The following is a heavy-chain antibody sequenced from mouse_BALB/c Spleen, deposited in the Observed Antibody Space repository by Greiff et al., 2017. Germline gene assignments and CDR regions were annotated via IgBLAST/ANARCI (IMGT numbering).Heavy chain of an antibody. CDR2: ISSGSSTI. J-gene: IGHJ2*01. CDR1: GFTFSSFG. Sequence: EVQVVESGGGLVQPGGSRKLSCAASGFTFSSFGMHWVRQAPEKGLEWVAYISSGSSTIYYADTVKGRFTISRDNPKNTLFLQMTSLRSEDTAMYYCARGEVPFDYWGQGTTLTVSS. CDR3: ARGEVPFDY. V-gene: IGHV5-17*02.